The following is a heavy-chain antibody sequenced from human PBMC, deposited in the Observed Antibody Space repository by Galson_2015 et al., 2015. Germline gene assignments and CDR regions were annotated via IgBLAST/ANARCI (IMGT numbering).Heavy chain of an antibody. CDR2: ISSSGSTI. Sequence: SLRLSCAASGFTFSSYDMNWVRQAPGKGLEWVSYISSSGSTIYYADSVKGRFTISRDNAKNSLYLQMNSLRAEDTAVYYCARGSIAAAGTVWFDPWGQGTLVTVSS. J-gene: IGHJ5*02. D-gene: IGHD6-13*01. CDR3: ARGSIAAAGTVWFDP. V-gene: IGHV3-48*03. CDR1: GFTFSSYD.